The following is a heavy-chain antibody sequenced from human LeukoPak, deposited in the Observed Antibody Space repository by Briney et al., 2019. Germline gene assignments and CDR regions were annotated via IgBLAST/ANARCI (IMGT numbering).Heavy chain of an antibody. CDR3: ARVWRYDSSGYYYEGGPVFDY. Sequence: SETLSLTCTVSGGSISSYYWSWIRQPPGKGLEWIGYIYYSGSTNYNPSLKSRVTISVDTSKNQFSLKLSSVTAADTAVYYCARVWRYDSSGYYYEGGPVFDYWGQGTLVTVPS. D-gene: IGHD3-22*01. CDR2: IYYSGST. J-gene: IGHJ4*02. CDR1: GGSISSYY. V-gene: IGHV4-59*01.